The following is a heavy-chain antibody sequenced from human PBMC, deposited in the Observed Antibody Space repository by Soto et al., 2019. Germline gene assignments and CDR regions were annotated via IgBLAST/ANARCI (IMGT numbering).Heavy chain of an antibody. Sequence: GSLRLSCAASGFTFNTYSMSWVRQAPGKGLEWVSFISSRNSFIYYADSVRDRFTISRDNAKNSVFLQMNSLRVEDTAVYYCARDPAGSTRPYYYGMDVWGQGTTVTVSS. V-gene: IGHV3-21*01. D-gene: IGHD2-2*01. J-gene: IGHJ6*02. CDR3: ARDPAGSTRPYYYGMDV. CDR2: ISSRNSFI. CDR1: GFTFNTYS.